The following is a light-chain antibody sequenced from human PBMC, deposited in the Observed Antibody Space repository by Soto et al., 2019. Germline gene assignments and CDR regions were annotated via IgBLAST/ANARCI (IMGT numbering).Light chain of an antibody. CDR1: QSVGRH. V-gene: IGKV3-15*01. J-gene: IGKJ4*02. CDR2: GAS. CDR3: QQYNNWPPLT. Sequence: EIVMTQSPATLSVSPGERATLSCRASQSVGRHLDWYQQKPGQGPRLLIYGASTRATGIPARFSGSGSRTECTRTNSSLQSDDFAIYSCQQYNNWPPLTFGGGTKVEIK.